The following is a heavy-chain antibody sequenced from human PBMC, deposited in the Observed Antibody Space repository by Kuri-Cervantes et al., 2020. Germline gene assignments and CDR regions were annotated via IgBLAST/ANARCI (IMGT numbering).Heavy chain of an antibody. D-gene: IGHD3-16*02. CDR2: INPNSGNT. Sequence: ASVKVSCKASGYTFTGYYMHWVRQAPGQGLEWMGWINPNSGNTGYAQKFQGRVTMTRNTSISTAYMELSSLRSEDTAVYYCARAIGMGTYYYYGMDVWGQGTTVTVSS. J-gene: IGHJ6*02. CDR1: GYTFTGYY. V-gene: IGHV1-8*02. CDR3: ARAIGMGTYYYYGMDV.